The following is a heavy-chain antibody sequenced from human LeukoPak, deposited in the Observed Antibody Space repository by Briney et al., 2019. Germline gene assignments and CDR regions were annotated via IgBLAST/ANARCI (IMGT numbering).Heavy chain of an antibody. V-gene: IGHV3-7*01. D-gene: IGHD1-26*01. J-gene: IGHJ4*02. CDR2: IKQDGSEI. CDR3: ARDKIVGATHFDY. Sequence: GGSLRLSCAASGFTFSSYWMSWVRQAPGKGQEWVANIKQDGSEIYYVDSVKGRFTISRDNAKNSLYLQMYSLRAEDTAVYYCARDKIVGATHFDYWGQGTLVTVSS. CDR1: GFTFSSYW.